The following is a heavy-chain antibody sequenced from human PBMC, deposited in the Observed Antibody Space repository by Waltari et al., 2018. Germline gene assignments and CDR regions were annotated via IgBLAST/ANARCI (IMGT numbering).Heavy chain of an antibody. J-gene: IGHJ4*02. D-gene: IGHD6-13*01. Sequence: QVQLQESGPGLVKPSDTLSLTCALSGYSISSSNCWGWTRQPPGKGLEWIGYIYYSGSTYYNPSLKSRLTMSVDTSKNQFSLKLSSVTAVDTVVYYCVRKGTSSTWYDQWGQGTLVTVSS. V-gene: IGHV4-28*01. CDR2: IYYSGST. CDR3: VRKGTSSTWYDQ. CDR1: GYSISSSNC.